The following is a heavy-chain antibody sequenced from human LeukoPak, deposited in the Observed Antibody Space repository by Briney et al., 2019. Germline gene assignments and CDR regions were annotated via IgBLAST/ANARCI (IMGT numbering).Heavy chain of an antibody. CDR3: ARPEIPEGVLWFYYMDV. CDR2: ISGSGRII. Sequence: PGGSLRLSCAASGFIFTSYSFNWVRQAPGKGLEWVSYISGSGRIIYYADSVRGRFTISRDDAKNSLYLQMNSLRAEDTAVYYCARPEIPEGVLWFYYMDVWGKGTTVTVSS. D-gene: IGHD3-10*01. CDR1: GFIFTSYS. V-gene: IGHV3-48*01. J-gene: IGHJ6*03.